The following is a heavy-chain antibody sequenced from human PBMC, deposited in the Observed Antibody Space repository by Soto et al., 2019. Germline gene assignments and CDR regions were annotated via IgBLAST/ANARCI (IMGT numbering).Heavy chain of an antibody. Sequence: PGESLKISCKGSGYSFTSYWISWVRQMPGKGLERMGRIDPSDSYTNYSPSFQGHVTISADKSISTAYLQWSSLKASDTAMYYCARHSLYYDFWSGYYKEGYFDYWGQGTLVTAPQ. D-gene: IGHD3-3*01. V-gene: IGHV5-10-1*01. CDR3: ARHSLYYDFWSGYYKEGYFDY. CDR2: IDPSDSYT. J-gene: IGHJ4*02. CDR1: GYSFTSYW.